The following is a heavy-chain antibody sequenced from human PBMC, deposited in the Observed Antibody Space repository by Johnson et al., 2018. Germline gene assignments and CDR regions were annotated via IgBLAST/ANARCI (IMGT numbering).Heavy chain of an antibody. V-gene: IGHV3-30-3*01. J-gene: IGHJ3*02. CDR3: ARSWGIDALDI. D-gene: IGHD3-16*01. Sequence: QVQLVESGGGVVQXGRSLRLSCAASGFTFSSYAMHWVRQAPGKGLEWVAVISYDGSNKYYADSVKGRFTMSRDNAKSSLYLQMNSLRAEDSAVYYCARSWGIDALDIWGQGTMVTVSS. CDR1: GFTFSSYA. CDR2: ISYDGSNK.